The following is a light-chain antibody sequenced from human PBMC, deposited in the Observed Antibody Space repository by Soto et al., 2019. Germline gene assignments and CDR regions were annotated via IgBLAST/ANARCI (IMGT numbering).Light chain of an antibody. CDR1: TSNIGNNS. V-gene: IGLV1-51*02. CDR3: GTWDNSLGAGV. CDR2: ETS. Sequence: QSVLTQPPSVSAAPGQKVTISCSGGTSNIGNNSVSWYQLLPGTAPKLLIYETSKRPSGIPDRFSGSTSGTSASLGITGLQAGDEADYYCGTWDNSLGAGVFGGGTKVTVL. J-gene: IGLJ3*02.